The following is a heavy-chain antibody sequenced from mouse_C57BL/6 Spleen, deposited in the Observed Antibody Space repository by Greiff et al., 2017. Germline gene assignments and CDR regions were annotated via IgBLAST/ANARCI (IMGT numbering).Heavy chain of an antibody. V-gene: IGHV1-69*01. CDR3: ARHYYYGSNYYAMDY. D-gene: IGHD1-1*01. J-gene: IGHJ4*01. CDR1: GYTFTSYW. CDR2: IDPSDSYT. Sequence: QVQLQQPGAELVMPGASVKLSCKASGYTFTSYWMHWVKQRPGQGLEWIGEIDPSDSYTNYNQKFKGKSTLTVDKSSSTAYMQLSSLTSEDSAVYYCARHYYYGSNYYAMDYWGQGTSVTVSS.